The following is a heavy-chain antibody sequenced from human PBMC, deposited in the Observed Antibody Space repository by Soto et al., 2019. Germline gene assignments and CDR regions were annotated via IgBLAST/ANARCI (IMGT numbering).Heavy chain of an antibody. CDR3: ARDRKYYDSSGYYPVD. J-gene: IGHJ4*02. CDR1: GFTFSSYG. CDR2: IWFDGSNK. V-gene: IGHV3-33*01. Sequence: QVQLVESGGGVVQPGRSLRLSCAASGFTFSSYGMHWVRQAPGKGLEWVAVIWFDGSNKYYADSVKGRFTISRDNSKNTLYLQMNSLRDDDTAVYYCARDRKYYDSSGYYPVDWGQGTLVTVSS. D-gene: IGHD3-22*01.